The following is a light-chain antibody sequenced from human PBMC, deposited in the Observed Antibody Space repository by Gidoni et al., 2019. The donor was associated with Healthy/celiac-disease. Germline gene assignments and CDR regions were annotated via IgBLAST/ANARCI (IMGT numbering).Light chain of an antibody. V-gene: IGLV3-9*01. CDR1: NIGSKN. CDR2: RDS. Sequence: SYELTQPLSVSVALGQTARITCGGNNIGSKNVHWYQQKPGQAPVLVIYRDSNRTSGIPERFSGSNSGNTATLTISRAQAGDEADYYCQVWDSSTAHVVVGGGTKLTVL. J-gene: IGLJ2*01. CDR3: QVWDSSTAHVV.